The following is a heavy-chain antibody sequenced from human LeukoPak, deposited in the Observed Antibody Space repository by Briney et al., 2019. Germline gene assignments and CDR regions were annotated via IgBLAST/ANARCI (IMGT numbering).Heavy chain of an antibody. D-gene: IGHD3-22*01. Sequence: SGGSLRLSCAASGFTYSSYGMHWVRQAPGKGLEWVAVISYDGSNKYYADSVKGRFTILRDNSKNTMYLQMNSLRAEDTAVYYCARIPIVDITSGGYWGQGTLVTVSS. J-gene: IGHJ4*02. CDR2: ISYDGSNK. CDR1: GFTYSSYG. V-gene: IGHV3-30*03. CDR3: ARIPIVDITSGGY.